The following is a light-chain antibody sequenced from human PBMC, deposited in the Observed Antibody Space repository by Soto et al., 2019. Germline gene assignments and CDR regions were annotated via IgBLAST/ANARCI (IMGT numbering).Light chain of an antibody. CDR2: GGS. V-gene: IGKV3-20*01. J-gene: IGKJ2*01. Sequence: EIVLTQSPGTLSLSPGERATLSCRASQSVTSNYLAWYQQKPGQAPRLLIYGGSTRAAGVPDRFSGSGSGTDFTPTITRVEPEVFAVYYCQQYGRPPLMPTFGQGTKL. CDR3: QQYGRPPLMPT. CDR1: QSVTSNY.